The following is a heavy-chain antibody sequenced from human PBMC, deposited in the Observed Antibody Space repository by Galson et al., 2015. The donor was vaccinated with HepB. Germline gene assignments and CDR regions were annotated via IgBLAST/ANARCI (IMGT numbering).Heavy chain of an antibody. Sequence: SVKVSCKASGFTFTSSAVQWVRQARGQRLEWIGWIVVGSGNTNYAQKFQERVTITRDMSTSTAYMELSSLRSEDTAVYYCAADPNVVVPAARSSGWNYWGQGTLVTVSS. D-gene: IGHD2-2*01. J-gene: IGHJ4*02. CDR2: IVVGSGNT. CDR1: GFTFTSSA. V-gene: IGHV1-58*01. CDR3: AADPNVVVPAARSSGWNY.